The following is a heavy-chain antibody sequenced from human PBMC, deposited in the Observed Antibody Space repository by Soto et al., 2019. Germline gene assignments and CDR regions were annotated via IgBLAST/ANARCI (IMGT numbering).Heavy chain of an antibody. CDR1: GGTFSSYA. J-gene: IGHJ5*02. CDR2: IIPIFGTA. V-gene: IGHV1-69*13. CDR3: AREFSVGATTVELWFDP. D-gene: IGHD1-26*01. Sequence: ASVKVSCKASGGTFSSYAISWVRQAPGQGLEWMGGIIPIFGTANYAQKFQGRVTITADESTSTAYMELSSLRSEDTAVYYCAREFSVGATTVELWFDPWGQGTLVTVSS.